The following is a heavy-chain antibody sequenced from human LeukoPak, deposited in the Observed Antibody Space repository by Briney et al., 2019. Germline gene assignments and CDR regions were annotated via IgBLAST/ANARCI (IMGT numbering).Heavy chain of an antibody. V-gene: IGHV5-51*01. Sequence: GESLKISCKGSGYSFTSYWIGWVRQMPGKGLEWMGIIYPGDSDTRYSPSFQGQVTISADKSISTAYLQWSSLKASDTAMYYCARLNIPATDYYYGMDVWGQGTTVTVSS. CDR3: ARLNIPATDYYYGMDV. D-gene: IGHD2/OR15-2a*01. CDR2: IYPGDSDT. J-gene: IGHJ6*02. CDR1: GYSFTSYW.